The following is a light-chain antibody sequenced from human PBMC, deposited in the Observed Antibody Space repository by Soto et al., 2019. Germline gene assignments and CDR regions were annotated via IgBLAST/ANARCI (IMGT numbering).Light chain of an antibody. CDR1: TSDVGGYNY. CDR2: EVV. CDR3: KSYAGSNTYV. J-gene: IGLJ1*01. Sequence: QSALTQPASVSWSPGQSIAISCTGTTSDVGGYNYVSWYQHHPGKAPRLIIYEVVQRPSGVPDRFSGSKSGNTASLTVSGLQAADEADYFCKSYAGSNTYVFGSGTKVTVL. V-gene: IGLV2-8*01.